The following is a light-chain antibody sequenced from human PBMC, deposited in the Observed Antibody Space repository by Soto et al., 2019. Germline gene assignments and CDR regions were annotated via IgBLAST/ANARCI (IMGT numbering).Light chain of an antibody. CDR1: SRDVGGHDY. Sequence: QSALTQPPSASGSPGQSVTISCTGTSRDVGGHDYVSWYQQHPGKAPKLMIYELSKRPSGDPDRFSGSKSGNTASLTVSGLQAEDEADYYCSSYVTGNSLIFGGGTKLTVL. J-gene: IGLJ2*01. CDR3: SSYVTGNSLI. V-gene: IGLV2-8*01. CDR2: ELS.